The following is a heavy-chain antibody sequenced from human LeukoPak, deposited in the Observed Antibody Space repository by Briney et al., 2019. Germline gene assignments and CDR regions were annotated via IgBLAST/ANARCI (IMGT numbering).Heavy chain of an antibody. Sequence: ASVKVSCKVSGYTLTELSMHWVRQAPGKGLEWMGGFDPEDGETIYAQKFQGRVTITADESTSTAYMELSSLRSEDTAVYYCARGLGDSSGYYYSDNWGQGTLVTVSS. J-gene: IGHJ4*02. CDR3: ARGLGDSSGYYYSDN. CDR2: FDPEDGET. CDR1: GYTLTELS. V-gene: IGHV1-24*01. D-gene: IGHD3-22*01.